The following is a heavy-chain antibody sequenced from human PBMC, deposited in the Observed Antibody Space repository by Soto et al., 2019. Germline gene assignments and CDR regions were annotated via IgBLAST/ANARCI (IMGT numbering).Heavy chain of an antibody. CDR3: ARDGEDVLRNIPGDAFDI. CDR1: GFTFSSHA. D-gene: IGHD3-3*01. V-gene: IGHV3-30-3*01. Sequence: PGGSLRLSCAASGFTFSSHAMHWVRQAPGEGLEWVAVISYDGSKIYYADSVKGRFTISRDNSKNTLYLQVNSLTAEDTAVYFCARDGEDVLRNIPGDAFDIWGQGTMVTVSS. CDR2: ISYDGSKI. J-gene: IGHJ3*02.